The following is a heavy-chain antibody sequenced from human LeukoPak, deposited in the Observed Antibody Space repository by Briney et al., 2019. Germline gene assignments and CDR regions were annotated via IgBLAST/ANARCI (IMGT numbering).Heavy chain of an antibody. V-gene: IGHV4-39*01. Sequence: SETLSLTCTVSTGSISSSSSYYWGWIRQPPGKGLEWIGSIYYSGKTYYNPSLKSRVTISVDTSKNQFSLKLSSVTAADTAVYYCGRHLKGYCSNGVCSDAFDIWGQGTMVTVSS. CDR2: IYYSGKT. D-gene: IGHD2-8*01. CDR3: GRHLKGYCSNGVCSDAFDI. J-gene: IGHJ3*02. CDR1: TGSISSSSSYY.